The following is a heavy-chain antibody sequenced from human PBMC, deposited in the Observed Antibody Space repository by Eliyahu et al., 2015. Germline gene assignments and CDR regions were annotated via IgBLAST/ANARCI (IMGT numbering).Heavy chain of an antibody. V-gene: IGHV1-69*01. CDR2: IIPIFGTA. Sequence: QVQLVQSGAEVKKPGSSVKVSCKASGGTFSSYAISWVXXAPGQGLEWMGGIIPIFGTANYAQKFQGRVTITADESTSTAYMELSSLRSEDTAVYYCARGGMGYCSSTSCNALYYYYYGMDVWGQGTTVTVSS. J-gene: IGHJ6*02. D-gene: IGHD2-2*01. CDR3: ARGGMGYCSSTSCNALYYYYYGMDV. CDR1: GGTFSSYA.